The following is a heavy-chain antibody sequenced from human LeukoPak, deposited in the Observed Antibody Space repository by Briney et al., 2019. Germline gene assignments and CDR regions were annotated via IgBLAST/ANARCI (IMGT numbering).Heavy chain of an antibody. J-gene: IGHJ5*02. V-gene: IGHV3-7*01. CDR1: GFTFSNYW. CDR2: IKPDGSEK. Sequence: GGSLSLSCAASGFTFSNYWMTWVRQAPGKGLEWVANIKPDGSEKYYVDSVKGRFTISRDNAKKSLYLQMNSLRAEDTAVYYCARVTVRYFDWLPRSHNWFDPWGQGTLVTVSS. CDR3: ARVTVRYFDWLPRSHNWFDP. D-gene: IGHD3-9*01.